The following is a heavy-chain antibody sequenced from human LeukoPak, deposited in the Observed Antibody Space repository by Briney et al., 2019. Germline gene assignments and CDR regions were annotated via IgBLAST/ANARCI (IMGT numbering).Heavy chain of an antibody. CDR1: GYTFSSYG. V-gene: IGHV1-18*01. CDR2: ISAYNGNT. J-gene: IGHJ4*02. D-gene: IGHD3-10*01. CDR3: ARDSPDGSGTYYNDSPDY. Sequence: ASVKVSCKASGYTFSSYGISWVRQAPGQGLEWMGWISAYNGNTNHRQKLQGRVTMTTDTSTSTAYMDLRSLRPDDTAIYYCARDSPDGSGTYYNDSPDYWGQGTLVTVSS.